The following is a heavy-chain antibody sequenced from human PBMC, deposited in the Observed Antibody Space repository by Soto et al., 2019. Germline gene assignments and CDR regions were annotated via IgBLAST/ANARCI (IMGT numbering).Heavy chain of an antibody. J-gene: IGHJ4*02. D-gene: IGHD5-18*01. CDR3: AKTGRDTAMVTWFDY. CDR2: ISYDGSNK. CDR1: GFTFSSYG. Sequence: GGSLRLSCAAPGFTFSSYGMHWVRQSPGKGLEWVAVISYDGSNKYYADSVKGRFTISRDNSKNTLYLQMNSLRAEDTAVYYCAKTGRDTAMVTWFDYWGQGTLVTVSS. V-gene: IGHV3-30*18.